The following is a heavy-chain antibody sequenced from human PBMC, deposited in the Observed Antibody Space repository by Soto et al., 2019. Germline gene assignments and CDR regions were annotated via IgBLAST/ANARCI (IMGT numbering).Heavy chain of an antibody. CDR1: GFTFNAYA. J-gene: IGHJ5*01. D-gene: IGHD2-8*01. CDR2: IWFDGNKK. CDR3: ARLIGNSWLDS. V-gene: IGHV3-33*01. Sequence: PGGSLRLSCAASGFTFNAYAMHWVRQAPGKGLEWVAGIWFDGNKKSYGDSVGGRFTINPDTSNNQVSLHLDSVTPDDTAVYYCARLIGNSWLDSWGQGTLVTVSS.